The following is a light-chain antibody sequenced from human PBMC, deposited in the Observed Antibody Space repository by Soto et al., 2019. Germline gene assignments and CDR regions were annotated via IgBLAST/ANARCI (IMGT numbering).Light chain of an antibody. CDR1: QSISSW. Sequence: DIQMTQSPSTLSATAGDRVTITCRASQSISSWLAWYQHKPGKAPKLLIYDASNLDSGVPSRFSGSGSGTEFSLTISNLQPDDCATYYCQQYYSYPWTFGQGTKVDIK. J-gene: IGKJ1*01. V-gene: IGKV1-5*01. CDR2: DAS. CDR3: QQYYSYPWT.